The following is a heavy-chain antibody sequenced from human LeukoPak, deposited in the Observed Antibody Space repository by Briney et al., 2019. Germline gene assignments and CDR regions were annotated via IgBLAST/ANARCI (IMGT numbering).Heavy chain of an antibody. CDR2: ISGSGGST. CDR1: GFTFGDYA. V-gene: IGHV3-23*01. J-gene: IGHJ4*02. CDR3: ARDGSAAAARGYFDY. Sequence: GGSLRLSCTASGFTFGDYAMSWVRQAPGKGLEWVSAISGSGGSTYYADSVKGRFTISRDNSKNTLYLQMNSLRAEDTAVYYCARDGSAAAARGYFDYWGQGTLVTVSS. D-gene: IGHD6-13*01.